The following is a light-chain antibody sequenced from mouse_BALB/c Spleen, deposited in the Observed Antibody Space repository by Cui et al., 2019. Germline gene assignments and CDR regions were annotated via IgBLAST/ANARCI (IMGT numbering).Light chain of an antibody. J-gene: IGKJ4*01. CDR2: STS. CDR1: SSVSY. CDR3: QQRSSYPFT. Sequence: QIVLTQSPAIVSGSQGEKVTITCSASSSVSYMHWFQQKPGTSPKLWIYSTSNLASGVPARFSGSGSGTSYSLTISRMEAEDAATYYCQQRSSYPFTFGSGTKLEIK. V-gene: IGKV4-57*01.